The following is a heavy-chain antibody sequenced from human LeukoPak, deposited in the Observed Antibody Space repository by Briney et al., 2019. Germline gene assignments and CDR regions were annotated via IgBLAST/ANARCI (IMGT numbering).Heavy chain of an antibody. CDR3: AKVPDYYGSGRYH. Sequence: PGGSLRLSCAASGFTFSSYGIHWVRQAPGKGLDWVAFIHHDGSNKYYADSVKGRFTISRDNAKNSLYLQMNSLRAEDTAVYYCAKVPDYYGSGRYHWGQGTLVTVSS. J-gene: IGHJ4*02. V-gene: IGHV3-30*02. D-gene: IGHD3-10*01. CDR2: IHHDGSNK. CDR1: GFTFSSYG.